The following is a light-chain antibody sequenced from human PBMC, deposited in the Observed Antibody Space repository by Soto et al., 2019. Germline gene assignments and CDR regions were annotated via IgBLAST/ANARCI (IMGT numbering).Light chain of an antibody. J-gene: IGKJ1*01. CDR1: QSVSSSY. CDR3: QQYESSPKT. Sequence: EIVLTQSPGTLSLSPGERATLSCRASQSVSSSYLAWYQQKPGQAPRLLIYGASSRATGIPDRFSGSGSGTDFTLTISRLEPEDFAVYYCQQYESSPKTFGQGNKVEIK. CDR2: GAS. V-gene: IGKV3-20*01.